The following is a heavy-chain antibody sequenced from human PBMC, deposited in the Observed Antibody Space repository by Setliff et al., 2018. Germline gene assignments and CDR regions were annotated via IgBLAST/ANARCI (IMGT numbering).Heavy chain of an antibody. Sequence: SETLSLTCTVSGVSFGSGTYYWSWIRQPAGKGLEWIGLIQSTGKTYYNPSLKSRVTISVDTSKNHFSLRLTSVTAADTAIYFCARTFSGYLSYFDSWGQGTLVTVSS. D-gene: IGHD5-12*01. CDR3: ARTFSGYLSYFDS. V-gene: IGHV4-61*02. CDR1: GVSFGSGTYY. J-gene: IGHJ4*02. CDR2: IQSTGKT.